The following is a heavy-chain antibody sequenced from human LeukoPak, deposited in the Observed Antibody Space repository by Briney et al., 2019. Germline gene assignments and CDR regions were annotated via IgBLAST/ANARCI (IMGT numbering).Heavy chain of an antibody. V-gene: IGHV3-23*01. Sequence: GGVLRLSCAASGFTFKNHGMKWVRQAPGEGLEWVSAISGSGYSTYYADSVKGRFTISRDNSKSTLFLQMNNLRAEDTAVYYCANGYDYGDFDYAFDIWGQGTMVTVSS. D-gene: IGHD4-17*01. CDR2: ISGSGYST. CDR3: ANGYDYGDFDYAFDI. J-gene: IGHJ3*02. CDR1: GFTFKNHG.